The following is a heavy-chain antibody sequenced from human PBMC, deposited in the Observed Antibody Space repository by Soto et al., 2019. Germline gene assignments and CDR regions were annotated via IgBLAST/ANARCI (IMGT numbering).Heavy chain of an antibody. J-gene: IGHJ5*02. CDR2: IYYSGST. D-gene: IGHD3-10*01. CDR3: ARLLWFGELLPWFDP. Sequence: QVQLQESGPGLVKPSQTLSLTCTVSGGSISSGDYYWSWIRQPPGKGLEWIGYIYYSGSTYYNPYLKSRVTISVDTSKNQCSLKLSSVTAADTAVYYCARLLWFGELLPWFDPWGQGTLVTVSS. CDR1: GGSISSGDYY. V-gene: IGHV4-30-4*01.